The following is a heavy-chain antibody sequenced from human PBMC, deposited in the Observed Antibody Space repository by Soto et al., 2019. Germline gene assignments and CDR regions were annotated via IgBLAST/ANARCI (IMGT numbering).Heavy chain of an antibody. V-gene: IGHV4-31*03. CDR1: GGSISSVDYY. Sequence: SETLSLTCTVSGGSISSVDYYWSWIRQHPGKGLEYIGYIYHSGSTYYKPSLKSRVTISVDTSKNQFSLKLTSVTAADTAVYYCARVRQWPVAPYYYYGMDVWGQGTAVTVSS. D-gene: IGHD6-19*01. CDR2: IYHSGST. J-gene: IGHJ6*02. CDR3: ARVRQWPVAPYYYYGMDV.